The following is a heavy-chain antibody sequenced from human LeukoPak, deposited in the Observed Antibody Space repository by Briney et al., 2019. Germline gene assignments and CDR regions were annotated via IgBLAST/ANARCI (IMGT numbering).Heavy chain of an antibody. Sequence: GGSLRLSCAASGFTFSSYAMSWIRQAPGKGLEWVSSISSSSSYVYYADSVKGRFTISRDNAKNSLYLQMNSLRAEDTAVYYCARDLGGGDGGLDYWGQGTLVTVSS. CDR1: GFTFSSYA. J-gene: IGHJ4*02. D-gene: IGHD2-21*02. CDR2: ISSSSSYV. V-gene: IGHV3-21*01. CDR3: ARDLGGGDGGLDY.